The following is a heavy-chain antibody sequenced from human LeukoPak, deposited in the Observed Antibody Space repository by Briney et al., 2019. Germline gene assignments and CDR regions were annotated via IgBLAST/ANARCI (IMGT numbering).Heavy chain of an antibody. J-gene: IGHJ5*02. CDR2: ISYDGSNK. D-gene: IGHD2-21*02. CDR1: GFTFSSYA. Sequence: GGSLRLSCAASGFTFSSYAMHWVRQAPGKGLEWVAVISYDGSNKYYADSVKGRFTISRDNSKNTLYLQMNSLRAEDTAVYHCARGDTYCGGDCYNWFDPWGQGTLVTVSS. V-gene: IGHV3-30-3*01. CDR3: ARGDTYCGGDCYNWFDP.